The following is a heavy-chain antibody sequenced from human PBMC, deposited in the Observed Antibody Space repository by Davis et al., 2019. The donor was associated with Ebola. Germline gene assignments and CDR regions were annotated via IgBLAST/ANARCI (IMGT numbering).Heavy chain of an antibody. J-gene: IGHJ6*02. CDR3: ARDRLDIVATIGGGMDV. CDR2: ISSSSSYI. V-gene: IGHV3-21*01. D-gene: IGHD5-12*01. CDR1: GFTFSSYS. Sequence: PGGSLRLSCAASGFTFSSYSMNWVRQAPGKGLEWVSSISSSSSYIYYADSVKGRFTISRDNAKNSLYLQMNSLRAEDTAVYYCARDRLDIVATIGGGMDVWGQGTTVTVSS.